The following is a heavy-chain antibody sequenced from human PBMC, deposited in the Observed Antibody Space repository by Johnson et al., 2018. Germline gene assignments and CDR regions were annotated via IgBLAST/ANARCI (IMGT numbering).Heavy chain of an antibody. J-gene: IGHJ6*02. CDR1: GFSFSSFG. CDR2: IWDDESNK. CDR3: ARDLYSSASAWNHGMDV. Sequence: QVQLVQSGGGVVQPGRSLRLSCAASGFSFSSFGMYWVRQAPGKGLEWVAVIWDDESNKSHLDPVKGRFTISRDKSKNTLYLQMNSLRAEDTAVYYCARDLYSSASAWNHGMDVWGQGTTVIVSS. D-gene: IGHD3-22*01. V-gene: IGHV3-33*01.